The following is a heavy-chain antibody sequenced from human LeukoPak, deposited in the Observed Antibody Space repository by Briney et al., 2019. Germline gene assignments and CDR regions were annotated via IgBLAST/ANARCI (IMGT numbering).Heavy chain of an antibody. CDR1: GASISRGSHY. D-gene: IGHD1-14*01. J-gene: IGHJ4*02. CDR3: ARDTRDTSCRGTNRIVGFYPAS. CDR2: INARGTT. V-gene: IGHV4-61*02. Sequence: PSQTLSLTCTVSGASISRGSHYWSWIRQPAGRGLEWIGRINARGTTKYNPSLESRVTISVYTSENQFSLKLSSVTAADTALYFCARDTRDTSCRGTNRIVGFYPASRGRGILATVSA.